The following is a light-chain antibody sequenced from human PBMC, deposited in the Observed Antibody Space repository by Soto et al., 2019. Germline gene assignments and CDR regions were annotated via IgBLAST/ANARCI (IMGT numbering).Light chain of an antibody. V-gene: IGLV2-14*01. CDR2: EVS. Sequence: QSVLTQPPSASGSPGQSVTISCTGTSSDVGGYNYVSWYQQHPGKAPKLMIYEVSNRPSGVSYRFSGSKSGNTASLIISGLQAEDEADYYCSSYTSSSAPHVVFGGGTKLTVL. CDR3: SSYTSSSAPHVV. CDR1: SSDVGGYNY. J-gene: IGLJ2*01.